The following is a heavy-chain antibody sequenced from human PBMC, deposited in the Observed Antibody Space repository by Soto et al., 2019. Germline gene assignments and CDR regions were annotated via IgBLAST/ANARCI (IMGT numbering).Heavy chain of an antibody. CDR2: ISGNSGSI. Sequence: DVQLVESGGGLVQPGRSLRLSCAASGFTFDDYAMHWVRQAPGKGLEWVSGISGNSGSIGYADSVKGRFTISRDNAKNSLYLQMNSLRAEDTALYYCAKAQGYCSGGSCYFDYWGQGTLVTVSS. V-gene: IGHV3-9*01. J-gene: IGHJ4*02. D-gene: IGHD2-15*01. CDR1: GFTFDDYA. CDR3: AKAQGYCSGGSCYFDY.